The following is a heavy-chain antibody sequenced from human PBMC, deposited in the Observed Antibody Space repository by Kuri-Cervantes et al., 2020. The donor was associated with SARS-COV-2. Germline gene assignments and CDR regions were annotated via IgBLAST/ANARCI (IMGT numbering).Heavy chain of an antibody. V-gene: IGHV3-21*01. CDR2: ISGSGSYI. J-gene: IGHJ3*02. D-gene: IGHD2-15*01. CDR1: GFTFKTYT. Sequence: GGSLRLSCVPSGFTFKTYTMIWVRQAPGKALEWVSSISGSGSYIYYADALKGRFTISRDNAKNSLYLQMNSLRAEDTAVYYCATRGWYYAFDIWGQGTMVTVSS. CDR3: ATRGWYYAFDI.